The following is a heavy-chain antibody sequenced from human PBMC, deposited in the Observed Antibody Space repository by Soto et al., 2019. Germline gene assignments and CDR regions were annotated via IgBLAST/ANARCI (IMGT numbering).Heavy chain of an antibody. Sequence: GGSLRLSCAASGFTFSSYSMNWVRQAPGKGLEWVSYISSSSSTIYYADSVKGRFTISRDNAKNSLYLQMNSLRAEDTAVYYCARERDDYGDNEVDYWGQGTLVTVSS. CDR2: ISSSSSTI. CDR1: GFTFSSYS. V-gene: IGHV3-48*01. D-gene: IGHD4-17*01. J-gene: IGHJ4*02. CDR3: ARERDDYGDNEVDY.